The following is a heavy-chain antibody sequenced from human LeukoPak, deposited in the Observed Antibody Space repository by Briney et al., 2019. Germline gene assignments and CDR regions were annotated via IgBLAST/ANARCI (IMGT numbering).Heavy chain of an antibody. D-gene: IGHD4-17*01. V-gene: IGHV4-39*07. Sequence: PSETLSLTCTVSGGSISSSSYYWGWIRQPPGKGLEWIGSIYYSGSTYYNPSLKSRVTISVDTSKNQFSLKLSSVTAADTAVYYCACLTPGTTVTRDAFDIWGQGTMVTVSS. J-gene: IGHJ3*02. CDR3: ACLTPGTTVTRDAFDI. CDR1: GGSISSSSYY. CDR2: IYYSGST.